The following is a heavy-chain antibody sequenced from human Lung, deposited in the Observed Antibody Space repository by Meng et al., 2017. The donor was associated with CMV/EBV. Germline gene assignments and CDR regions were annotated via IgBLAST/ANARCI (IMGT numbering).Heavy chain of an antibody. D-gene: IGHD3-10*01. CDR2: IPHRGSS. CDR1: GDSITNHNW. V-gene: IGHV4-4*02. CDR3: LRRSGGSV. Sequence: QVQLRESGPALVKSSETLSLTTAVSGDSITNHNWWAWVRQPPGKGLEWIGEIPHRGSSAYNPSLKSRVSMSIDKSKNQFSLKLTSVTAADTAVYHCLRRSGGSVWGQGTLVTVSS. J-gene: IGHJ1*01.